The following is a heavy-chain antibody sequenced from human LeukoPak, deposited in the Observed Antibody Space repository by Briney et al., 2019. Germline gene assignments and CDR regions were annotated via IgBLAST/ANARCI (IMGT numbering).Heavy chain of an antibody. J-gene: IGHJ4*02. CDR2: ISGGGATV. V-gene: IGHV3-11*04. CDR1: GFNFSDYY. D-gene: IGHD6-13*01. Sequence: GGSLRLSCTASGFNFSDYYMYWIRQAPGKGLECVSFISGGGATVDYADSVKGRFTISRDNPKNLVYLQVNNLRAEDTAVYYCARDSLETIAGSDYWGQGTLVTVSS. CDR3: ARDSLETIAGSDY.